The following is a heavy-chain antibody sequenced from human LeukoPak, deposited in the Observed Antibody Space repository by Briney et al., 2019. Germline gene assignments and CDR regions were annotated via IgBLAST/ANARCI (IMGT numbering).Heavy chain of an antibody. D-gene: IGHD2-21*02. Sequence: GASVKVSCKASGYTFTSYGISWVRQAPGQGLEWMGGIIPIFGTANYAQKFQGRVTITADKSTSTAYMELRSLRSDDTAVYYCARDRVSAIRYYGMDVWGQGTTVTVSS. V-gene: IGHV1-69*06. CDR2: IIPIFGTA. J-gene: IGHJ6*02. CDR1: GYTFTSYG. CDR3: ARDRVSAIRYYGMDV.